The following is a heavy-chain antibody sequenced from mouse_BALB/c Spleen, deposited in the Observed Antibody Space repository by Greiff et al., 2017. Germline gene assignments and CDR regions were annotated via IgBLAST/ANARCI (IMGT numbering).Heavy chain of an antibody. D-gene: IGHD4-1*01. CDR3: ARTGTLYYFDY. CDR2: IDPENGNT. Sequence: EVKLQESGAELVRPGALVKLSCKASGFNIKDYYMHWVKQRPEQGLEWIGWIDPENGNTIYDPKFQGKASITADTSSNTAYLQLSSLTSEDTAVYYCARTGTLYYFDYWGQGTTLTVSS. J-gene: IGHJ2*01. CDR1: GFNIKDYY. V-gene: IGHV14-1*02.